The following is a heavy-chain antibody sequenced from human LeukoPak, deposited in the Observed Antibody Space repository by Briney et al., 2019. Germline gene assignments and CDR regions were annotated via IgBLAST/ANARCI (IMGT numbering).Heavy chain of an antibody. J-gene: IGHJ4*02. V-gene: IGHV1-18*01. CDR1: GYTFTSYG. CDR3: AREAPGIAAAGLFDY. CDR2: ISAYNGNT. D-gene: IGHD6-13*01. Sequence: ASVKVSCKASGYTFTSYGISWVRQAPGQGLEWMGWISAYNGNTNYAQKLQGRGTITTDTSTRTAYMELRSLTSDDTAVYYCAREAPGIAAAGLFDYWGQGTLVTVSS.